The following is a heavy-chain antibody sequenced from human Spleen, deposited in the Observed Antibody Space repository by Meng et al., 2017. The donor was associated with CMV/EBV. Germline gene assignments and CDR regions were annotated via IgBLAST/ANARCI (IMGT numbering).Heavy chain of an antibody. Sequence: QVHLQRLGAGLLKPSETLSLTCAVNGGALSGAYWNWIRQPPRKGLEWIGEIMHGGSPSYNPSLKSRVTISIDTSKNQLSLMLSSVTAADTAVYYCARRPTGIDYWGQGTLVTVSS. CDR2: IMHGGSP. V-gene: IGHV4-34*12. CDR3: ARRPTGIDY. J-gene: IGHJ4*02. D-gene: IGHD2-8*02. CDR1: GGALSGAY.